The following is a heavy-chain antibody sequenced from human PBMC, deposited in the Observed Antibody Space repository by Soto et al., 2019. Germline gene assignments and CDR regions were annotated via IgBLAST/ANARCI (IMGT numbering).Heavy chain of an antibody. CDR1: GGSFSGYY. V-gene: IGHV4-34*01. CDR2: INHSGRT. Sequence: QVQLQQWGAGLLKPSETLSLTCAVYGGSFSGYYWSWIRQPPGKGLEWIGEINHSGRTNYNPSLNSLRTKSVDTAKTQFSLKLSAVTASDTAVYYCARAAPRYCSGGSGYSGRDYWGQGPLVAVSS. CDR3: ARAAPRYCSGGSGYSGRDY. D-gene: IGHD2-15*01. J-gene: IGHJ4*02.